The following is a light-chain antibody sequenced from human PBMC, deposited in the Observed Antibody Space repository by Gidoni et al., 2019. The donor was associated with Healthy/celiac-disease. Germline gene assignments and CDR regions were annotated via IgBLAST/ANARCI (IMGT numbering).Light chain of an antibody. CDR3: QQYYSYPT. CDR2: AAS. Sequence: PSSFVSSTEDRVTVTCRSSQVSSSYLAWYQQKPGKAPKLLIYAASTLQSGVPSRFSGSGSGTDFTLTISCLQSEDFATYYCQQYYSYPTFGQGTKVEIK. CDR1: QVSSSY. V-gene: IGKV1-8*01. J-gene: IGKJ1*01.